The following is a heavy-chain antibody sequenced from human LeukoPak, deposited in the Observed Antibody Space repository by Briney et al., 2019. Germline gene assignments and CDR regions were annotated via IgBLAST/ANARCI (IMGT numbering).Heavy chain of an antibody. CDR3: ARVAPLFIPYDFWSGYYFDY. V-gene: IGHV4-39*07. Sequence: SSETLSLTCTVSGGSISSSSYYWGWIRQPPGKGLEWIGSIYYSGSTYYNPSLKSRVTISVDTSKNQFSLKLSSVTAADTAVYYCARVAPLFIPYDFWSGYYFDYWGQGTLVTVSS. CDR2: IYYSGST. J-gene: IGHJ4*02. D-gene: IGHD3-3*01. CDR1: GGSISSSSYY.